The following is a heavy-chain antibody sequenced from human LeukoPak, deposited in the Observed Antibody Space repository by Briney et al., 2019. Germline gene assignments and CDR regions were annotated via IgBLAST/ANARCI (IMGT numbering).Heavy chain of an antibody. CDR3: ARFGVDYDMDV. CDR1: GGSISGHY. Sequence: KPSETLSLTCTVSGGSISGHYWTRIRQPPGKGLEWIGQIHYSGRPDYNPSLKSRVTISVDTSKNQLSLKVTSVTGADTAVYYCARFGVDYDMDVWGQGTTVTVSS. V-gene: IGHV4-59*11. CDR2: IHYSGRP. J-gene: IGHJ6*02. D-gene: IGHD3-16*01.